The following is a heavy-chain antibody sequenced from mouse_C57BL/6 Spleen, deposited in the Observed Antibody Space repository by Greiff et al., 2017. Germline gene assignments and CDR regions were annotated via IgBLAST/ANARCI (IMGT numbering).Heavy chain of an antibody. CDR1: GFNINDYW. D-gene: IGHD2-5*01. J-gene: IGHJ3*01. V-gene: IGHV14-2*01. Sequence: VQLQQPGAELVKPGASVKLSCTASGFNINDYWMHWVKQRTEQGLEWIGKIDPESGDTKYAAKFQSKATITADTSSNTAYMQLSSLTSEDSAVYYCARCCSNCFYANWGKGTMVTVST. CDR3: ARCCSNCFYAN. CDR2: IDPESGDT.